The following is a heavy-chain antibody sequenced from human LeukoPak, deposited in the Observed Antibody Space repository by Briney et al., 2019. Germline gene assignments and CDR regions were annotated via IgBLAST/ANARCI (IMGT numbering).Heavy chain of an antibody. D-gene: IGHD3-22*01. V-gene: IGHV3-30-3*01. Sequence: GGSLRLSCAASGFTFSSYAMHWVRQAPGKGLEWVAVISYDGSNKYYADSVKGRFTISRDNSKNTLYLQMNSLRAEDTAVYYCAKDRYSSGYYESYWGQGTLVTVSS. CDR1: GFTFSSYA. CDR3: AKDRYSSGYYESY. CDR2: ISYDGSNK. J-gene: IGHJ4*02.